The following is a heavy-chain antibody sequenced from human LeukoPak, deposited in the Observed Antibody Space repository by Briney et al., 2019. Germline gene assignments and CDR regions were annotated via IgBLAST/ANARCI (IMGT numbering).Heavy chain of an antibody. V-gene: IGHV1-2*02. J-gene: IGHJ4*02. D-gene: IGHD3-9*01. CDR2: INPNSGGT. CDR3: ARSPDILTGENFDY. CDR1: GYTFTGYY. Sequence: EASVKVSCKASGYTFTGYYMHWVRQAPGQGLEWMGWINPNSGGTNYVQKFYARVTMTRDTSISTAYMELSRLRSDDTAVFYCARSPDILTGENFDYWGQGTLVTVSS.